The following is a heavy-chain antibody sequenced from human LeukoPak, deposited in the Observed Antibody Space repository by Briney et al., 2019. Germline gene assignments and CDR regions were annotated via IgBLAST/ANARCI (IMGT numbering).Heavy chain of an antibody. Sequence: SETLSLTCTVSGDSISSSSHYWGWIRQSPGKGLEWIGSIFHSGSTYYNLSLKSRVTISLDTSKNQFSLKLGSVTAADTAVYYCARGRRSPYYMDVWGKGTTVTVS. D-gene: IGHD3-16*01. J-gene: IGHJ6*03. CDR1: GDSISSSSHY. CDR3: ARGRRSPYYMDV. V-gene: IGHV4-39*07. CDR2: IFHSGST.